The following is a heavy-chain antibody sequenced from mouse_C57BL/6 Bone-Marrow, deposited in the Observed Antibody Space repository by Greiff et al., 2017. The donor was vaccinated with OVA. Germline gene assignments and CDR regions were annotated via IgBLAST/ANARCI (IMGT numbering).Heavy chain of an antibody. J-gene: IGHJ3*01. CDR2: INPNNGGT. Sequence: VQLQQSGPELVKPGASVKIPCKASGYTFTDYNMDWVKQSHGKSLEWIGDINPNNGGTIYNQKFKGKATLTVDKSSSTAYMELRSLTSEDTAVYYCARSDYYGRSSWFAYWGQGTLVTVSA. V-gene: IGHV1-18*01. CDR3: ARSDYYGRSSWFAY. D-gene: IGHD1-1*01. CDR1: GYTFTDYN.